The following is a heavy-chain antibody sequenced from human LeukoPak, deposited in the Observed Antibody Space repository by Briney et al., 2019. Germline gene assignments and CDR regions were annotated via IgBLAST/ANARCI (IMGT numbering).Heavy chain of an antibody. V-gene: IGHV3-23*01. D-gene: IGHD1-26*01. J-gene: IGHJ6*02. CDR3: AKDGSSPYYYYGMDV. CDR1: GFTFSSYA. Sequence: AGGSLRLSCAASGFTFSSYAMSWVRQAPGKGLEWVSAISGSGGSTYYADSVKGRFTISRDSSKNTLYLQMNSLRAEDTAVYYCAKDGSSPYYYYGMDVWGQGTTVTVSS. CDR2: ISGSGGST.